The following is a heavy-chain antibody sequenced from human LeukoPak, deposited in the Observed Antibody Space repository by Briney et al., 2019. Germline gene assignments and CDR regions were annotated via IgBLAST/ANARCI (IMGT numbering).Heavy chain of an antibody. V-gene: IGHV1-18*01. D-gene: IGHD3-22*01. J-gene: IGHJ4*02. CDR3: ARGKVTMMTGY. CDR2: ISAYNGNT. CDR1: GYTFTSYG. Sequence: GASVKVSCKASGYTFTSYGISWVRQAPGQGLEWMGWISAYNGNTNYAQKFQGRVTITRDTSASTAYMELSSLRSEDTAVYYCARGKVTMMTGYWGQGTLVTVSS.